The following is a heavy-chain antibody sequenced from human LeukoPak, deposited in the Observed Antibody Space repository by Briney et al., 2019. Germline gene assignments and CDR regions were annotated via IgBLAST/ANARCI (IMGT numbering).Heavy chain of an antibody. CDR3: ARGLVGYSYGA. J-gene: IGHJ4*02. CDR1: GGSFSGYY. Sequence: PSETLSLTCAVYGGSFSGYYWGWIRQPPGKGLEWIGEINHSGSTNYNPSLKSRVTISVDTSKNQFSLKLSSVTAADTAVYYCARGLVGYSYGAWGQGTLVTVSS. D-gene: IGHD5-18*01. V-gene: IGHV4-34*01. CDR2: INHSGST.